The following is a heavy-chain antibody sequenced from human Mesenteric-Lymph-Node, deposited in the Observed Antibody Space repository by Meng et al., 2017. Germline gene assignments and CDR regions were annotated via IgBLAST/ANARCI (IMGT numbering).Heavy chain of an antibody. CDR3: AGDSSGYYWFDP. CDR1: GGTFSSYA. Sequence: SVKVSCKASGGTFSSYAISWVRQAPGQGLEWMGGIIPIFGTANYAQKFQGRVTITADESTSTAYMELSSLRSEDTAVYYCAGDSSGYYWFDPWGQGTLVTVSS. CDR2: IIPIFGTA. J-gene: IGHJ5*02. V-gene: IGHV1-69*13. D-gene: IGHD6-19*01.